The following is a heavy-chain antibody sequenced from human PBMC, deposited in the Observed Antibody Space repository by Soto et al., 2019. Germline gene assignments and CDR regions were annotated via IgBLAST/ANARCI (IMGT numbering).Heavy chain of an antibody. D-gene: IGHD3-22*01. Sequence: VQMVESGGGVVHPGGSLRLSCAVSGFTFADYAVHWVRQSAGTGLEWVSFINADGSEKYYADSVRGRFTISRDNSKDSFYLQMNSLRLEDTAMYYCAKAKFYYDSSPYDSWGQGTLVTVSS. CDR2: INADGSEK. CDR1: GFTFADYA. J-gene: IGHJ4*02. V-gene: IGHV3-43*02. CDR3: AKAKFYYDSSPYDS.